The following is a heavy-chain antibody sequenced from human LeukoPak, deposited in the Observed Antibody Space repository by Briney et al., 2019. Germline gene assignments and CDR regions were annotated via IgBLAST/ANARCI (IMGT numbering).Heavy chain of an antibody. Sequence: GSLRLSCAASGFTFSSYWMSWVRQAPGKGLEWVGRIKSKTDGGTTDYAAPVKGRFTISRDDSKNTLYLQMNSLKTEDTAVYYCTTDSSYDDFGYWGQGTLVTVSS. V-gene: IGHV3-15*01. D-gene: IGHD2-2*01. CDR2: IKSKTDGGTT. CDR3: TTDSSYDDFGY. J-gene: IGHJ4*02. CDR1: GFTFSSYW.